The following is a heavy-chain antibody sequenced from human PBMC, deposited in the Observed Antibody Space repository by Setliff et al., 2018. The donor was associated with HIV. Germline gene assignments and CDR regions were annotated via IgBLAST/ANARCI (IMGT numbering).Heavy chain of an antibody. D-gene: IGHD2-2*01. J-gene: IGHJ3*02. CDR1: GFTFSNFW. CDR3: VKDSLPGGCDM. V-gene: IGHV3-7*03. Sequence: PGGSLRLSCATSGFTFSNFWMTWVRQAPGKGLEWVANIKQDGSEKYYVDSVKGRFTISRDYAKNSLFLQMNSLRAEDTALYYCVKDSLPGGCDMWGQGSMVT. CDR2: IKQDGSEK.